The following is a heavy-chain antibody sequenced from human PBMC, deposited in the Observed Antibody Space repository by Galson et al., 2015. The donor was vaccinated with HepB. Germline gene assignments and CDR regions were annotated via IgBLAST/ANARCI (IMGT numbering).Heavy chain of an antibody. J-gene: IGHJ6*02. D-gene: IGHD4-17*01. CDR3: ARDHSVYGAYYYGMDV. Sequence: ETLSLTCAVSGYSISSGYYWGWIRQPPGKGLEWIGSIYHSGSTYYNPSLKSRVTISIDTSENQFSLRLNSVTAADTAVYYCARDHSVYGAYYYGMDVWGQGTTVIVSS. CDR2: IYHSGST. V-gene: IGHV4-38-2*02. CDR1: GYSISSGYY.